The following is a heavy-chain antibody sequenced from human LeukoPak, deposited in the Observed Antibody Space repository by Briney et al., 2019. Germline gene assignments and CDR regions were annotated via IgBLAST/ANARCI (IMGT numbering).Heavy chain of an antibody. Sequence: SETLSLTCSVSGDSISSSSSYWGWIRQPPGKGLEWIGSIYYSGSTYYNTSLKSRVTISVDTSKNQFSLKLSSVTAADTAVYYCARDPSAAAGADAFDIWGQGTMVTVSS. D-gene: IGHD6-13*01. CDR2: IYYSGST. CDR1: GDSISSSSSY. J-gene: IGHJ3*02. CDR3: ARDPSAAAGADAFDI. V-gene: IGHV4-39*07.